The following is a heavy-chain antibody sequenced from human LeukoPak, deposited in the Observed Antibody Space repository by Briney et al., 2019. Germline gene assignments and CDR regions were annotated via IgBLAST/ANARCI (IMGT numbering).Heavy chain of an antibody. D-gene: IGHD7-27*01. CDR3: ARGNWGSSEAFDI. CDR1: GFAVSSNY. V-gene: IGHV3-53*01. CDR2: LYSGGST. J-gene: IGHJ3*02. Sequence: GGSLRLSCAASGFAVSSNYMTWVRQAPGKGLEWVSGLYSGGSTFYADSVKGRFTISRDISKNTLSLQMNSLRAEDTAFYYCARGNWGSSEAFDIWGQGTMVSVSS.